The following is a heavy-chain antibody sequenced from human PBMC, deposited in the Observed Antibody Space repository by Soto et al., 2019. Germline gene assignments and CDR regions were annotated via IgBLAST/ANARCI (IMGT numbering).Heavy chain of an antibody. D-gene: IGHD4-4*01. Sequence: ASVKVSCKASGYTFTSYDMNWVRQATGQGLEWMGWMNPNSGNTGYAQKFQGRVTMTRNTSISTAYMELSSLRSEDTAVYYCARAVTSYYYYYYMDVWGKGTTVTVSS. CDR3: ARAVTSYYYYYYMDV. CDR1: GYTFTSYD. CDR2: MNPNSGNT. V-gene: IGHV1-8*01. J-gene: IGHJ6*03.